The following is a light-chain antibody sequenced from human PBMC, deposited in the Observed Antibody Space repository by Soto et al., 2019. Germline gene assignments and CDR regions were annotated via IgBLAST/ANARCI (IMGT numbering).Light chain of an antibody. Sequence: QSALTQPASVSGSPGQSITISCTGTSSDVGFYNYVSWYQQHPGTAPKLLIYEVSNRPSGVSNRFSGSKSGNTASLTISGLQAEDEADYHCSSYTRSTTGVFGGGTKLTVL. CDR2: EVS. CDR1: SSDVGFYNY. CDR3: SSYTRSTTGV. J-gene: IGLJ3*02. V-gene: IGLV2-14*01.